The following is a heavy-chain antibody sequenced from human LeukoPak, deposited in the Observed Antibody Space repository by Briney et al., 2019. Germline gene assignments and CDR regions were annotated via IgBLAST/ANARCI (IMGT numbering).Heavy chain of an antibody. CDR2: INPSDDST. CDR3: ARASYESSAYRHAVYFDY. Sequence: ASVKVSCKASGYTFNSSYMHWVRQAPGQGLEWMGIINPSDDSTRYAQKFQGRVTMTKDTSTNTVYKHLSSLSSDDTAVYYCARASYESSAYRHAVYFDYWGQGTLVTVSS. D-gene: IGHD3-22*01. V-gene: IGHV1-46*02. CDR1: GYTFNSSY. J-gene: IGHJ4*02.